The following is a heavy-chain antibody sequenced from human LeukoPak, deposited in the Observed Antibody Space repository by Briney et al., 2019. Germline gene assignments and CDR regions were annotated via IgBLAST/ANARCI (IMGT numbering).Heavy chain of an antibody. V-gene: IGHV3-53*01. CDR1: GFTVSSNY. CDR2: IYSGGNT. CDR3: AREEPRGDDFDY. D-gene: IGHD1-14*01. J-gene: IGHJ4*02. Sequence: GGSLRLSCAASGFTVSSNYMSWVRQAPGKGLQWVSVIYSGGNTYYADSVKGRFTISRDNSKNTLYLQTNSLRAEDTAVYYCAREEPRGDDFDYWGQGTLVTVSS.